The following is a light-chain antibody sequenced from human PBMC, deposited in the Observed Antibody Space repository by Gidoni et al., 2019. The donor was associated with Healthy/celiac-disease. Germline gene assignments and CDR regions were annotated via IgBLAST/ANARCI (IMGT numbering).Light chain of an antibody. V-gene: IGKV1-39*01. Sequence: DIQMTQSPSSLSASVGDRITITCRASQSISSYLNWYHQKPGNAPKLLIYAASSLQSGVLSRFSGSGSGTDFNLTISSLQPEDFATYYCQQSYSTPLTFGPGTKVDIK. J-gene: IGKJ3*01. CDR3: QQSYSTPLT. CDR2: AAS. CDR1: QSISSY.